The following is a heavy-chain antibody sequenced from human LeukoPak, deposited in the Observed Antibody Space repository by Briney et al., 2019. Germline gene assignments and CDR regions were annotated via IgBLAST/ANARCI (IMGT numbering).Heavy chain of an antibody. CDR3: AKDSGYSSKYWYFNL. CDR1: GFTFSAYG. J-gene: IGHJ2*01. Sequence: GGSLRLSCAASGFTFSAYGMHWVRQAPGKGLEWVAFIRYDESDTYYADSMKGRFSISRDNSKNTLYVQMSSLRAEDTAVYYCAKDSGYSSKYWYFNLWGRGTLVTVSS. CDR2: IRYDESDT. D-gene: IGHD2-15*01. V-gene: IGHV3-30*02.